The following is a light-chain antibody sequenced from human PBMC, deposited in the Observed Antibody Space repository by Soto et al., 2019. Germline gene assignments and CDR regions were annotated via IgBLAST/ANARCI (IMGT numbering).Light chain of an antibody. CDR1: QSVSSY. J-gene: IGKJ4*01. CDR2: DAS. V-gene: IGKV3-11*01. CDR3: QQRSNWLT. Sequence: IGLAQTPACLSLSPRERATLSCRASQSVSSYLAWYQQKPGQAPRLLIYDASNRATGIPARFSGSGSGTDFTLTISSLEPEDFAVYYCQQRSNWLTFGGGTKVDIK.